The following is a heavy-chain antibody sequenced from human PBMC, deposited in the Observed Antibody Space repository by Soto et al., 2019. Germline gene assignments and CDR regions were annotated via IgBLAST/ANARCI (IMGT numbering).Heavy chain of an antibody. Sequence: PGVSLRLSCAASGFTFRDYYMTWIRQAPGKGLEWLSYISSSGSTIYYADSVKGRFTISRDNAKNSLFLQMNSLRAEDTAVYYCARLVTATRNYYYGMDVWGQGTTVTVSS. CDR1: GFTFRDYY. CDR2: ISSSGSTI. V-gene: IGHV3-11*01. J-gene: IGHJ6*02. CDR3: ARLVTATRNYYYGMDV. D-gene: IGHD1-20*01.